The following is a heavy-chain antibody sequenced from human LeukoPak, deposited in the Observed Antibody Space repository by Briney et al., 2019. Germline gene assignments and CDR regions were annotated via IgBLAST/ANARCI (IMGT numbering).Heavy chain of an antibody. V-gene: IGHV3-7*01. D-gene: IGHD3-10*01. CDR1: GFTLSNYW. CDR2: IKEDGSEK. Sequence: GGSLRLSCVASGFTLSNYWMSWVRQAPGKGLEWVANIKEDGSEKYYVGSVKGRFTISRDNAKNSLYLHMDSLTAEDTAIYYCARDWVAGVPFDAFDIWGQGTMVSVS. J-gene: IGHJ3*02. CDR3: ARDWVAGVPFDAFDI.